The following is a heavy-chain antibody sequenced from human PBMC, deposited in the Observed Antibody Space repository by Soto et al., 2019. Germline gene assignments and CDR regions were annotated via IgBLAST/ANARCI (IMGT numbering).Heavy chain of an antibody. J-gene: IGHJ6*02. CDR3: ARDSPSGYDFYYYNCMDV. D-gene: IGHD5-12*01. CDR2: IYHSGST. V-gene: IGHV4-4*02. Sequence: SETLSLTCAVSGGSISSSNWWSWVRQPPGKGLEWIGEIYHSGSTNYNPSLKSRVTISVDKSKNQFSLKLSSVTAADTAVYYCARDSPSGYDFYYYNCMDVWGQGTTVTVSS. CDR1: GGSISSSNW.